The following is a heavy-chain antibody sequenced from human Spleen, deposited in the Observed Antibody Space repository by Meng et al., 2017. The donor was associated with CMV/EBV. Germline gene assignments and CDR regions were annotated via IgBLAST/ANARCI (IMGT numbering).Heavy chain of an antibody. CDR1: GFTFSSYW. D-gene: IGHD3-22*01. CDR3: TTDITALNYYDSSGYYYRFDY. J-gene: IGHJ4*02. Sequence: GESLKISCAASGFTFSSYWMSWVRQAPGKGLEWVANIKQDGSEKYYVDSVKGRFTISRDNAKNSLYLQMNSLRAEDTAVYYCTTDITALNYYDSSGYYYRFDYWGQGTLVTVSS. V-gene: IGHV3-7*01. CDR2: IKQDGSEK.